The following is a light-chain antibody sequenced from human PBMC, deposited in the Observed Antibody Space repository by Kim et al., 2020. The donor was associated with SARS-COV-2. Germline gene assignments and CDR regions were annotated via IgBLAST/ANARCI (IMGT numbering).Light chain of an antibody. CDR3: QQYGSSPRT. CDR2: GAS. Sequence: LSPGARATLSCRASQSVSSNYLAWYQQKPGQAPRLLIYGASSRATGIPDRFSGSGSGTDFTLTISRLEPEDFAVYYCQQYGSSPRTFGQGTKLEI. V-gene: IGKV3-20*01. J-gene: IGKJ2*02. CDR1: QSVSSNY.